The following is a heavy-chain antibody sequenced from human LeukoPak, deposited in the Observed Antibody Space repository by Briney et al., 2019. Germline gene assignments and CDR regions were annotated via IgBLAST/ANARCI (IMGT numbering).Heavy chain of an antibody. D-gene: IGHD3-22*01. Sequence: PSETLSLTCIVSGGSISSYYWSWIRQPAGKGLEWIGRIYTSGSTNYNPSLKSRVTMSVDTSKNQFSLKLSSVTAADTAVYYCARNYYYDSSGYPYFDYWGQGTLVTVSS. CDR1: GGSISSYY. J-gene: IGHJ4*02. CDR2: IYTSGST. V-gene: IGHV4-4*07. CDR3: ARNYYYDSSGYPYFDY.